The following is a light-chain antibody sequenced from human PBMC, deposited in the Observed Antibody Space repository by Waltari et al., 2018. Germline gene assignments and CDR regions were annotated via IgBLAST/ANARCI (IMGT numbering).Light chain of an antibody. CDR2: SNN. CDR3: VAWDDSLIGWV. V-gene: IGLV1-44*01. CDR1: SPHIGSNT. Sequence: QSVLTQPPSASGTPGQRVTVPCSGSSPHIGSNTVNWYQQVPGTAPKLLIYSNNQRPSGVPDRFSGSKSGTSASLAISGLQSEDEADYYCVAWDDSLIGWVFGGGTKLTVL. J-gene: IGLJ3*02.